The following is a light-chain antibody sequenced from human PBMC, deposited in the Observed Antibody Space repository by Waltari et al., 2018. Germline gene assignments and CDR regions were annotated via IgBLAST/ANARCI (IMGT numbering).Light chain of an antibody. CDR2: GAS. J-gene: IGKJ2*01. CDR3: QQRSNWYT. V-gene: IGKV3-11*01. Sequence: EIVLTQSPATLSLSPGERATLSCRASQSVSSYLAWYQQKPGQAPRLLIYGASNRATGIPARFSGSGSGTDFTLTISSLEPEDFAVYYCQQRSNWYTFGQGTELEI. CDR1: QSVSSY.